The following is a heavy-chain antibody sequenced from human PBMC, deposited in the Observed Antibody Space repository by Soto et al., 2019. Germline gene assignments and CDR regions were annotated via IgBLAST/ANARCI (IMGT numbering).Heavy chain of an antibody. V-gene: IGHV3-23*01. J-gene: IGHJ5*02. CDR3: AKDIKGSAGTNVIYVS. CDR2: ISASGAAT. D-gene: IGHD2-8*01. Sequence: EVQLLESGGSLVQPGGSLRLSCASSGFSFSTYAMVWVRQAPGKGLEWVSAISASGAATYYADPVKVRFTISRDNSGDTLYLQMNSLRAGDTAVYYCAKDIKGSAGTNVIYVSWGQGSLVTVSS. CDR1: GFSFSTYA.